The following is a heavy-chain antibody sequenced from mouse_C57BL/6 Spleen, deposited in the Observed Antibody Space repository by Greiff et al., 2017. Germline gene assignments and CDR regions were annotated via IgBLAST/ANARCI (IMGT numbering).Heavy chain of an antibody. CDR1: GFNIKDDY. J-gene: IGHJ2*01. D-gene: IGHD2-5*01. V-gene: IGHV14-4*01. Sequence: VQLKESGAELVRPGASVKLSCTASGFNIKDDYMHWVKQRPEQGLEWIGWIDPENGDTEYASKFQGKATITADTSSNTAYLQLSSLTSEDTAVYYCTPLSNPFDYWGQGTTLTVSS. CDR3: TPLSNPFDY. CDR2: IDPENGDT.